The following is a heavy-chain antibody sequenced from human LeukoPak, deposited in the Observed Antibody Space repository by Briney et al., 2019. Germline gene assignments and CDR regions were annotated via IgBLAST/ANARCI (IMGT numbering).Heavy chain of an antibody. CDR1: GFTFSSYA. J-gene: IGHJ6*04. CDR2: INYSGDTT. V-gene: IGHV3-23*01. Sequence: PGGSLRLSCAASGFTFSSYAMNWVRQAPGKGLEWVSTINYSGDTTYYADSVKGRFTISRDNAKNTLYLQMNSLRAEDTAVYYCAELGITMIGGVWGKGTTVTISS. CDR3: AELGITMIGGV. D-gene: IGHD3-10*02.